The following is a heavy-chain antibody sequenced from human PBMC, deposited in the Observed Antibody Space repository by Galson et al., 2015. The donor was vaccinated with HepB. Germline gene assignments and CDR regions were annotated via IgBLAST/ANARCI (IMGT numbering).Heavy chain of an antibody. J-gene: IGHJ3*01. CDR3: ARDGWEEGDGFDV. Sequence: CAISGDSVSNGVVVWNWIRQSPSRVLEWLGRTYYRSTWYNDYAISVQSRITINADTSKNQFSLHLNSVTTEDTAVYYCARDGWEEGDGFDVWGQGTKVTVSS. CDR2: TYYRSTWYN. V-gene: IGHV6-1*01. CDR1: GDSVSNGVVV. D-gene: IGHD1-26*01.